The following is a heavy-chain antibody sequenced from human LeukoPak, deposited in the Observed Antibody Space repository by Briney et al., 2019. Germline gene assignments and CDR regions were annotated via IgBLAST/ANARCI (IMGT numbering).Heavy chain of an antibody. D-gene: IGHD3-10*01. Sequence: PGRSLRLSCAASGFTFSSYAMHWVRQAPGKGLEWVAVISYDGSNKYYADSVKGRFTISRDNSKNTLYLQMNRLRDEDTAVYYCARGARDTMVRGVIIEGIGDYWGQGTLVTVSS. CDR2: ISYDGSNK. J-gene: IGHJ4*02. V-gene: IGHV3-30*04. CDR3: ARGARDTMVRGVIIEGIGDY. CDR1: GFTFSSYA.